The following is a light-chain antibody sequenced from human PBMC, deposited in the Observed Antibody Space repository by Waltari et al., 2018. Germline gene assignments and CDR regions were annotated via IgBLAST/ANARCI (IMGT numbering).Light chain of an antibody. CDR3: QQFGSSPFT. V-gene: IGKV3-20*01. J-gene: IGKJ4*01. Sequence: EIVLTQSPGPLSLSPGDRAPLSCRASESVSSSHLAWYQQKPGQAPRLLVYAESSRATGIPDRFSGSGSGTDFTLTISRLEPEDFAVYYCQQFGSSPFTFGGGTKVEIK. CDR1: ESVSSSH. CDR2: AES.